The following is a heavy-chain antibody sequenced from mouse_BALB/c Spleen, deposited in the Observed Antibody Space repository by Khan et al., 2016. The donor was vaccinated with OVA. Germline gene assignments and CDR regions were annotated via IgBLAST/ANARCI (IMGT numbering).Heavy chain of an antibody. CDR2: IWGGGIT. Sequence: QVQLKESGPGLVAPSQSLSITCTVSGFSLTDYGVSWIRQPPGKGLEWLGVIWGGGITYYNSALISRLSISKDNSKSQVFLKMNSLQTDDTAMNECAKQRTLVPYYCVYWGKGTTLPVS. CDR1: GFSLTDYG. CDR3: AKQRTLVPYYCVY. J-gene: IGHJ2*01. V-gene: IGHV2-6-5*01.